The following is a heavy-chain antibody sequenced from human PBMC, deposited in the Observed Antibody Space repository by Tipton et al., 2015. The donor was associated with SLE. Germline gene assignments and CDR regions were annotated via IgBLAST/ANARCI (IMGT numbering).Heavy chain of an antibody. CDR3: AAHGVVVPAATKDWFAP. D-gene: IGHD2-2*01. CDR1: GGSFSGYY. V-gene: IGHV4-34*01. CDR2: INHSGST. J-gene: IGHJ5*02. Sequence: TLSLTCAVYGGSFSGYYWSWIRQPPGKGLEWIGEINHSGSTNYNPSLKSRVTISVDTSKNQFSLKLSSVTAADTAVYYCAAHGVVVPAATKDWFAPWGQETLVTVSS.